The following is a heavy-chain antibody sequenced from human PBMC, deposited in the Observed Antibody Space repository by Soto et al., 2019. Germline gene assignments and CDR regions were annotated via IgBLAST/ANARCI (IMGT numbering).Heavy chain of an antibody. D-gene: IGHD7-27*01. J-gene: IGHJ4*02. CDR2: INHSGST. CDR3: ARGSENWGSDY. Sequence: SETLSLTCAVYGGSFSGYYWSWIRQPPGKGLEWIGEINHSGSTNSNPSLKSRVTISVDTSKNRFSLKLSSVTAADTAVYYCARGSENWGSDYWGQGTLVTVSS. CDR1: GGSFSGYY. V-gene: IGHV4-34*01.